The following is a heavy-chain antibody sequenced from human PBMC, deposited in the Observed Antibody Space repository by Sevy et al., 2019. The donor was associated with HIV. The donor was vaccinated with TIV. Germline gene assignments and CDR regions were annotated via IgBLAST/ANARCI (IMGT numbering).Heavy chain of an antibody. CDR2: ISTTSIIT. CDR1: GFTFSSYT. D-gene: IGHD2-15*01. Sequence: GGSLRLSCAASGFTFSSYTMNWVRQAPGKGLEWVSYISTTSIITYYADSVRGRFTISRDNAKNSLYLQMNSLRAEDTAVYYCARDASPYCRGGRCYFDAFDIWGQGTMVTVSS. V-gene: IGHV3-48*01. J-gene: IGHJ3*02. CDR3: ARDASPYCRGGRCYFDAFDI.